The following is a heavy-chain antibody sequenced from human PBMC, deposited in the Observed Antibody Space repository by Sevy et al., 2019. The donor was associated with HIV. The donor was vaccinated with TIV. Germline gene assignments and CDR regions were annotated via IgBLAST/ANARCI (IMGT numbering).Heavy chain of an antibody. CDR2: ITGNGGST. J-gene: IGHJ4*02. CDR1: GFTFRSYA. V-gene: IGHV3-23*01. CDR3: AKDLAYESSGYHDY. D-gene: IGHD3-22*01. Sequence: GGSLRLSCSASGFTFRSYAMNWVRQAPGKGLEWVSAITGNGGSTYYADSVKGRFTISRDNSKSTLDLQMNSLSAEDTALYYCAKDLAYESSGYHDYWGQGTLVTVSS.